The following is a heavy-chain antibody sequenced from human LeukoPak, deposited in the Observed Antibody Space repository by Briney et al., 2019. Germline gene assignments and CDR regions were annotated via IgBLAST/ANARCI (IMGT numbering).Heavy chain of an antibody. J-gene: IGHJ4*02. CDR1: GFTVSSNY. V-gene: IGHV3-7*01. CDR2: IKQDGSEK. Sequence: PGGSLRLSCAASGFTVSSNYMSWVRQAPGKGLEWVANIKQDGSEKYYVDSVKGRFTISRDNAKNSLYLQMNSLRAEDTAVYYCARDPLGYDFWSGYYPLWGQGTLVTVSS. CDR3: ARDPLGYDFWSGYYPL. D-gene: IGHD3-3*01.